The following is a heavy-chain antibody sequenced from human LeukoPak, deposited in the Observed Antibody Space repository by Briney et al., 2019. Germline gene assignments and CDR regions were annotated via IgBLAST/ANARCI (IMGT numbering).Heavy chain of an antibody. CDR3: AKGPEIYYGSGSFDY. D-gene: IGHD3-10*01. CDR2: ITGSGDNT. V-gene: IGHV3-23*01. CDR1: GFTFSTYA. Sequence: GGSLRLSCAASGFTFSTYAMNWVRQAPGRGLEWVSSITGSGDNTHYADSVKGRFTISRDNSKYTLFLQMNSLRDEDTALYYCAKGPEIYYGSGSFDYWGQGALVTVSS. J-gene: IGHJ4*02.